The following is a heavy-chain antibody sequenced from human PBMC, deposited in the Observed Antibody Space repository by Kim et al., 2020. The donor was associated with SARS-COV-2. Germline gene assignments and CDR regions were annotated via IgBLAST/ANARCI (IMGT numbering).Heavy chain of an antibody. CDR1: GFTFSSYG. CDR3: AKDQDIVIVPPTLFGMDV. CDR2: ISYDGSDK. V-gene: IGHV3-30-3*01. J-gene: IGHJ6*02. D-gene: IGHD2-2*01. Sequence: GGSLRLSCAASGFTFSSYGMHWVRQAPGKGLEWVAVISYDGSDKYYADSVKGRFTISRHNSKNTLYLQMNSLRAEDTAVYYCAKDQDIVIVPPTLFGMDVWGQGTTVTVSS.